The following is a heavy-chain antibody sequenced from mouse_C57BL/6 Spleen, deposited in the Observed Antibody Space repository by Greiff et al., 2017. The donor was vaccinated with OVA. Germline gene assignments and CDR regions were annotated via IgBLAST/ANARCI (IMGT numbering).Heavy chain of an antibody. D-gene: IGHD2-12*01. Sequence: QVQLQQSGAELVRPGTSVKMSCKASGYTFTNYWIGWAKQRPGHGLEWIGDIYPGGGYTNYNEKFKGKATLTADKSSSTAYMQFSSLTSEDSAIYYGAVYAPGSAMDYWGQGTSVTVSS. J-gene: IGHJ4*01. CDR2: IYPGGGYT. V-gene: IGHV1-63*01. CDR1: GYTFTNYW. CDR3: AVYAPGSAMDY.